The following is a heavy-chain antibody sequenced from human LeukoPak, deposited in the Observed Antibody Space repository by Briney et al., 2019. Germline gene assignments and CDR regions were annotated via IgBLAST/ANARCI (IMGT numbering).Heavy chain of an antibody. V-gene: IGHV3-66*01. J-gene: IGHJ4*02. Sequence: GGSLRLSCAASGFTVSSNYMSWVRQAPGKGLEWVSVIYSGGSTYYADSVKGRFTISRDNSKNTLYLQMNSLRAEDTAVYYCARDPRLVTVTRTGDYWGQGTLVTVSS. D-gene: IGHD6-19*01. CDR1: GFTVSSNY. CDR2: IYSGGST. CDR3: ARDPRLVTVTRTGDY.